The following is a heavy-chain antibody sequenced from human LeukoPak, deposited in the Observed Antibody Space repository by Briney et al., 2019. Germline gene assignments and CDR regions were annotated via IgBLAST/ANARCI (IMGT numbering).Heavy chain of an antibody. CDR3: ARSYSRFYYYYMDV. CDR1: AGSISSSSYS. CDR2: IYYSGST. V-gene: IGHV4-39*01. Sequence: SETLSLTCTVSAGSISSSSYSWGWIRQPPGKGLEWIGSIYYSGSTNYNPSLKSRVTMSVDTSTNQFSLKLSSVTAADTAVYYCARSYSRFYYYYMDVWGKGTTVTVSS. D-gene: IGHD6-13*01. J-gene: IGHJ6*03.